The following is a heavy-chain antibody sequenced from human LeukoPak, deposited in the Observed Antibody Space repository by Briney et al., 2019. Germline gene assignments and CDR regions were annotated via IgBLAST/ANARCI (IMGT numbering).Heavy chain of an antibody. CDR3: ERRDYRKRMDY. D-gene: IGHD1-14*01. J-gene: IGHJ4*02. CDR2: INHSGST. Sequence: SETLSLTCAVYGGSFSGYYWSWIRQPPGKGLEWMGEINHSGSTNYNSSLKSRVTISVDTSKNKFSLKLSSVTAADTAVYYCERRDYRKRMDYWGQGTLVTVSS. V-gene: IGHV4-34*01. CDR1: GGSFSGYY.